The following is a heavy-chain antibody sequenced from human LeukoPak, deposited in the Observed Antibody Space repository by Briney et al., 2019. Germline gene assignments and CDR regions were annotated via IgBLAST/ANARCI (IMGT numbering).Heavy chain of an antibody. V-gene: IGHV4-61*02. CDR3: ARGFGVVVAAIDY. CDR1: GGSISSGSYY. CDR2: IYTSGST. D-gene: IGHD2-15*01. J-gene: IGHJ4*02. Sequence: SETLFLTCTVSGGSISSGSYYWSWIRQPAGKGLEWIGRIYTSGSTNYNPSLKSRVTISVDTSKNQFSLKLSSVTAADTAVYYCARGFGVVVAAIDYWGQGTLVTVSS.